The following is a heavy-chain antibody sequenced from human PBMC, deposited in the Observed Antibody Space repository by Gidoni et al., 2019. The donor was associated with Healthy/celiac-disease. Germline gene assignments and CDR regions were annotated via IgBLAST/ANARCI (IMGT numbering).Heavy chain of an antibody. CDR2: GNPIFGTA. CDR3: ARDGSPDSGESMAFDI. D-gene: IGHD1-26*01. V-gene: IGHV1-69*01. CDR1: GGTFSRYA. J-gene: IGHJ3*02. Sequence: QVQLVQSGAEVKKPGSSVKVSCKASGGTFSRYAISWVRQAPGQGLEWMGGGNPIFGTANYAQKFQGRVTITADESTSTAYMELSSLRSEDTAVYYCARDGSPDSGESMAFDIWGQGTMVTVSS.